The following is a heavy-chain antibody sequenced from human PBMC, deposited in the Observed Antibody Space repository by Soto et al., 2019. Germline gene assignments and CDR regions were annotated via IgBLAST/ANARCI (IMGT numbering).Heavy chain of an antibody. D-gene: IGHD3-10*01. CDR3: ARSITGSAFFAY. J-gene: IGHJ4*02. V-gene: IGHV6-1*01. CDR1: GDSVSSNSAT. CDR2: TYYRSKWYH. Sequence: SQTLSLTCAISGDSVSSNSATWNWIRQSPSRGLQWLGRTYYRSKWYHDYAESVKSRITINPDTSKNQFSLQLISVTPEDTAVYYCARSITGSAFFAYCGQGTLVTVSS.